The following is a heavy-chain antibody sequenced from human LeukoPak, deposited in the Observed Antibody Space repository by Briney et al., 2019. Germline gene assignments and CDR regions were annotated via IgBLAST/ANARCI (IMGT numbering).Heavy chain of an antibody. CDR2: IYYSGST. CDR1: GGSISSSSYY. J-gene: IGHJ4*02. V-gene: IGHV4-39*01. CDR3: ARHGLWFGELLFDY. Sequence: SETLSLTCTVSGGSISSSSYYWGWIRQPPGKGLEWIGSIYYSGSTYYNPSLKSRVTISVDTSKNQFSLKLSSVTAADTAVYYSARHGLWFGELLFDYWGQGTLVTVSS. D-gene: IGHD3-10*01.